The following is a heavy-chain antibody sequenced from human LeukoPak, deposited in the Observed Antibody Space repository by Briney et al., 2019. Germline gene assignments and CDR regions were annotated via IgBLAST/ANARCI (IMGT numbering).Heavy chain of an antibody. Sequence: PGGSLRLSCAASGFTFSSYRMNWVRQAPGKGLDWVSCISSSSSYIYYADSVKGRFTISRDNAKNSLYLQINSLRAEDTAVYYCARERIAAADYDFDYWGQGTLVTVSS. D-gene: IGHD6-13*01. V-gene: IGHV3-21*01. CDR3: ARERIAAADYDFDY. CDR2: ISSSSSYI. J-gene: IGHJ4*02. CDR1: GFTFSSYR.